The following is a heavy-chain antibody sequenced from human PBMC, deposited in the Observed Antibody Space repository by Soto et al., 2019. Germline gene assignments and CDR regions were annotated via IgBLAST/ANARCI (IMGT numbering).Heavy chain of an antibody. V-gene: IGHV5-10-1*01. CDR1: GYRFTSYW. J-gene: IGHJ4*02. CDR3: ARGHGWVDY. CDR2: IYPDDSYT. Sequence: GESLKISCKASGYRFTSYWIAWVRQTPGKGLEWMGMIYPDDSYTKYSPSFQGHVTISADKSISTAYLQWSSLKASDSAIYFCARGHGWVDYWGQGTLVTVSS. D-gene: IGHD6-19*01.